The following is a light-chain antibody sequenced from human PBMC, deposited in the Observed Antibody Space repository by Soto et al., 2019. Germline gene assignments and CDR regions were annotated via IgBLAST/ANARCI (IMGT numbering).Light chain of an antibody. J-gene: IGKJ3*01. Sequence: EIVLTQSPGTLSLSPGERATLSCRASQSVSSSYLAWYQQKPGQAPRLLIYGASSRATGIPDRFSGSASGTYFTLTISRLEPEDFAVYYCQQYGSSLPFTFGPGTKVDVK. CDR1: QSVSSSY. CDR3: QQYGSSLPFT. CDR2: GAS. V-gene: IGKV3-20*01.